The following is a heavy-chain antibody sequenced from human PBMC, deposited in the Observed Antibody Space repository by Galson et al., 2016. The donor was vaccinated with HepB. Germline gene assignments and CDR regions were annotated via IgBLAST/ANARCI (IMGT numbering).Heavy chain of an antibody. D-gene: IGHD2-21*01. Sequence: QSGAEVKKPGESLKISCKASGGTFISYAISWVRQAPGQGLEWMGGIIPIFGTANYAQNFQGRVAITADESTTTAYMELISLRSEDTAVYYCVGQGYCGGDCYWGGMDVWGQGTTVIVSS. V-gene: IGHV1-69*01. CDR1: GGTFISYA. J-gene: IGHJ6*02. CDR2: IIPIFGTA. CDR3: VGQGYCGGDCYWGGMDV.